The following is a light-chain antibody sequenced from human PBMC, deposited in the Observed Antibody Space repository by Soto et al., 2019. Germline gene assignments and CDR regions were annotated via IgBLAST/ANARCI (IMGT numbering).Light chain of an antibody. CDR3: QQYNNWPRT. Sequence: EIVLTQSPGTLPLSPVSRATLSCRPSQSVSSSYLAWCQQKPGQAPRLLIYGASSRATGIPARFSGSGSGTEFTLTISSLQSEDFAVYYCQQYNNWPRTFGQGTKVDIK. V-gene: IGKV3-15*01. J-gene: IGKJ1*01. CDR1: QSVSSSY. CDR2: GAS.